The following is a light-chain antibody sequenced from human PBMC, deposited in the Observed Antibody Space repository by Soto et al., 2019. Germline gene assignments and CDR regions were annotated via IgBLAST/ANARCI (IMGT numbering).Light chain of an antibody. CDR3: AAWDDSLSGRGV. Sequence: QSVLTQPPSASGTPGQRVTISCSGSSSNIGSNYVYWYQQLPGTAPKLLIYRNNQRPSGVPDRFSGSKPGTSASLAISGLRSEDEADYYCAAWDDSLSGRGVFGGGTKLTVL. J-gene: IGLJ2*01. CDR1: SSNIGSNY. CDR2: RNN. V-gene: IGLV1-47*01.